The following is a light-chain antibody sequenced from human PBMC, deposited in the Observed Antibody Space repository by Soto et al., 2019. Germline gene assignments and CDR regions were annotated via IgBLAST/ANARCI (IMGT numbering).Light chain of an antibody. J-gene: IGKJ1*01. CDR1: QSGNSN. Sequence: VMTQTPATLSVSPGERATLSCRASQSGNSNVAWYQQKPGQAPRLLIHGASTRATGIPARFIGSGFGTEFILTISSLQSEDFEICYGQQYNNWLWTCGQGAKVEIK. V-gene: IGKV3-15*01. CDR2: GAS. CDR3: QQYNNWLWT.